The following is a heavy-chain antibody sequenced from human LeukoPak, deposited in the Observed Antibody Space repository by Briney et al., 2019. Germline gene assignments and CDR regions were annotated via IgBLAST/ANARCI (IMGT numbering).Heavy chain of an antibody. V-gene: IGHV1-18*01. Sequence: ASVKVSCKASGYTFTSYGISWVRQAPGQGLEWMGWISAYSGNTNYAQKLQGRVTMTTDTSTSTAYMELRSLRSDDTAVYYCARGISDFWSGYYTDYYFDYWGQGTLVTVSS. CDR3: ARGISDFWSGYYTDYYFDY. J-gene: IGHJ4*02. CDR1: GYTFTSYG. CDR2: ISAYSGNT. D-gene: IGHD3-3*01.